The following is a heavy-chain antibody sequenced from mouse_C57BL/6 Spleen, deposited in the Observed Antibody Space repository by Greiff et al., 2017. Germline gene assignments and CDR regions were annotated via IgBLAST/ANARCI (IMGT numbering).Heavy chain of an antibody. D-gene: IGHD1-1*01. V-gene: IGHV2-3*01. Sequence: QVQLQQSGPGLVAPSQSLSITCTVSGFSLTSYGVSWVRQPPGKGLEWLGVIWGDGSTNYHSALISRLSISKDNSKSKASLKLNSRQTDETATYYCAYSLYGYYVDYWGQGTTLTVSS. CDR1: GFSLTSYG. CDR3: AYSLYGYYVDY. CDR2: IWGDGST. J-gene: IGHJ2*01.